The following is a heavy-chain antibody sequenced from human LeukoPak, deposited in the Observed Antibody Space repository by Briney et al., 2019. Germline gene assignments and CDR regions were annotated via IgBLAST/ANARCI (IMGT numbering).Heavy chain of an antibody. D-gene: IGHD1-26*01. CDR1: GDSISSSSYY. CDR2: LYYSGGT. CDR3: ARGGSGSYHERNYKTDY. V-gene: IGHV4-39*07. J-gene: IGHJ4*02. Sequence: SETLSLTCTVSGDSISSSSYYWGWIRQPPGKGLESIGSLYYSGGTYYNPSLKSRVTISVDTSKNQFSLKLSSVTAADTAVYYCARGGSGSYHERNYKTDYWGQGTLVTVSS.